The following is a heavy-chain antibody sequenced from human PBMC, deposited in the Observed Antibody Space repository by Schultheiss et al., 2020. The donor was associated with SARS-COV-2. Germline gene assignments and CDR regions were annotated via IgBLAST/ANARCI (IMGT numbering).Heavy chain of an antibody. CDR1: GFTFSGSA. CDR3: TRHATSSGYDYYYGMDV. D-gene: IGHD5-12*01. CDR2: IRSKANSYAT. Sequence: GASLKISCAASGFTFSGSAMHWVRQASGKGLEWVGRIRSKANSYATAYAASVKGRFTISRDDSKNTAYLQMNSLKTEDTAVYYCTRHATSSGYDYYYGMDVWGQGTTVTVSS. J-gene: IGHJ6*02. V-gene: IGHV3-73*01.